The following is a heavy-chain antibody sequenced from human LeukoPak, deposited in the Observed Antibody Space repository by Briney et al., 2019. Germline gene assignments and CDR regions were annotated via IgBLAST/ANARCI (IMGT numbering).Heavy chain of an antibody. D-gene: IGHD1-26*01. CDR2: IYYSGST. V-gene: IGHV4-59*01. Sequence: SETLSLTCTVSGGSISSYYWSWIRQPPGKGLEWTGYIYYSGSTNYNPSLKSRGTISVDTSKNQFSLKLSSVTAADTAVYYCARGGSPGDLLGYWGQGTLVTVSS. CDR1: GGSISSYY. CDR3: ARGGSPGDLLGY. J-gene: IGHJ4*02.